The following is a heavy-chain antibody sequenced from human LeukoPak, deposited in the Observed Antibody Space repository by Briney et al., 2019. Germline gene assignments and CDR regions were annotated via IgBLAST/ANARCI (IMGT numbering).Heavy chain of an antibody. V-gene: IGHV1-18*01. J-gene: IGHJ4*02. CDR3: ARDNEWELSYYFDY. Sequence: GASVKVSCKASGYTFTSYGISWVRQAPGQGLEWMGWISAYNGNTNYAQKLQGRVTITTDTSTSTAYMELRSLRSDDTAVYYCARDNEWELSYYFDYWGQGTLVTVSS. CDR2: ISAYNGNT. D-gene: IGHD1-26*01. CDR1: GYTFTSYG.